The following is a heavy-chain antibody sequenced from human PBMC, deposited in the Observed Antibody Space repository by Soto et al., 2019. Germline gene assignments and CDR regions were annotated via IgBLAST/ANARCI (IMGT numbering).Heavy chain of an antibody. CDR1: GFTFGDYG. D-gene: IGHD3-3*01. V-gene: IGHV3-9*01. J-gene: IGHJ3*02. CDR3: VKDGLTSVFGLVHDGSDI. Sequence: EVQLVESGGGLVRPGRSLRLSCVASGFTFGDYGMHWVRQAPGRGPEWVSGISWNCGNIGYAETVKGRFTISRDNAKNSLYLQMNSLRAEDTALYYCVKDGLTSVFGLVHDGSDIWGHGTMVTVSS. CDR2: ISWNCGNI.